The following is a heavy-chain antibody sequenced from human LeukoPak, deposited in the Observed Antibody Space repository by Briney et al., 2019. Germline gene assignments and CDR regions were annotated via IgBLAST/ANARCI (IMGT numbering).Heavy chain of an antibody. J-gene: IGHJ6*02. V-gene: IGHV1-69*04. Sequence: ASVKASCKASGGTFSSYAISWVRQAPGQGLEWMGRIIPILGIANYAQKFQGRVTITADKSTSTAYMELSSLRSEDTAVYYCARVAVLYGSGSYYGYYGMDAWGQGTTVTVSS. D-gene: IGHD3-10*01. CDR2: IIPILGIA. CDR1: GGTFSSYA. CDR3: ARVAVLYGSGSYYGYYGMDA.